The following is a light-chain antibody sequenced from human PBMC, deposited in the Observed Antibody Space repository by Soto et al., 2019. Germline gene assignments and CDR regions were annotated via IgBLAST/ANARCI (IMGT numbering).Light chain of an antibody. CDR1: SSDIGAYNY. CDR2: DVT. Sequence: QSALTQPASVSGSPGQSITISCTGTSSDIGAYNYVSWYQQLPGKAPKLMIYDVTIRPSGVSSRFSASKSGNAAALTISGLQAEDEADYHCSSYTTSRTLVFGGGTKVTVL. V-gene: IGLV2-14*01. CDR3: SSYTTSRTLV. J-gene: IGLJ3*02.